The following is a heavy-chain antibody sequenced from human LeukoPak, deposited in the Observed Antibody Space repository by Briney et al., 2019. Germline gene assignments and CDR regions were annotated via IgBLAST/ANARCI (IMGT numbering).Heavy chain of an antibody. CDR3: APDSAYGDYGGVWFDP. J-gene: IGHJ5*02. V-gene: IGHV1-69*04. D-gene: IGHD4-17*01. CDR1: GGAFSSYA. CDR2: IVPIFGIA. Sequence: SVKVSCKASGGAFSSYAISWVRQAPGQGLEWMGRIVPIFGIANYAQKFQGRVTITADKSTSTAYMELSSLRSEDTAVYYCAPDSAYGDYGGVWFDPWGQGTLVTVSS.